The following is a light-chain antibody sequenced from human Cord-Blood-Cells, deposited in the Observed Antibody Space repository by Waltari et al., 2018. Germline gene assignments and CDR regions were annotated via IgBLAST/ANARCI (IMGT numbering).Light chain of an antibody. V-gene: IGLV2-23*01. Sequence: QSALTQPASVSGSPGQSITLSCTGTSSDLERSNLVSWYQQHPGKAPQLMIYEGTKGPSGVSNRFSGSKSCNTASLTISGLQAEDEADYYCCSYAGSSTWVFGGGTKLTVL. CDR2: EGT. J-gene: IGLJ3*02. CDR3: CSYAGSSTWV. CDR1: SSDLERSNL.